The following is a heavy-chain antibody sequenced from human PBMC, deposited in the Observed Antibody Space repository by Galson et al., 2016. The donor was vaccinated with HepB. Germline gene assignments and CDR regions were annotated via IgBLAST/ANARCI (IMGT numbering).Heavy chain of an antibody. D-gene: IGHD6-19*01. CDR3: AKGGQWLLRGPGWFDP. J-gene: IGHJ5*02. CDR2: ISGSGATT. Sequence: SLRLSCAASGFTFSSYAMSWVRQAPGKGLEWVSTISGSGATTYVADSVKGRFTMSRDHSKNTLYLQMNSLRVEDTAIYYCAKGGQWLLRGPGWFDPWGQETLVSVSS. CDR1: GFTFSSYA. V-gene: IGHV3-23*01.